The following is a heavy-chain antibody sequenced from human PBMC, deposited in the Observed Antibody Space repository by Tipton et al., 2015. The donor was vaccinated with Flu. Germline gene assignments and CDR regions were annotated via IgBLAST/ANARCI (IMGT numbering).Heavy chain of an antibody. V-gene: IGHV4-39*07. CDR1: GDSMTSSRYY. CDR3: ARVSPGVESWFDP. J-gene: IGHJ5*02. D-gene: IGHD3-3*01. Sequence: SLTCSVSGDSMTSSRYYWGWIRQPPGKGLEWIGSIFHSGSTYYNPSLKSRVTISVDTSKNQFSLKLISVTAADTAVYYCARVSPGVESWFDPWGQGTLVTVSS. CDR2: IFHSGST.